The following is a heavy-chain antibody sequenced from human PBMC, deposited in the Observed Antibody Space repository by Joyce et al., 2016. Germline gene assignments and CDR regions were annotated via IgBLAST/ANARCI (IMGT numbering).Heavy chain of an antibody. CDR2: INIGNDNT. V-gene: IGHV1-3*04. CDR1: GYTFSYST. D-gene: IGHD3-9*01. Sequence: QVQLEQSGAEVKEPGASVKVACKASGYTFSYSTIHWLRQAPGQRPEWMGWINIGNDNTKYSQLLQGRVTITTDRSASTAYMELSSLRSEDTAVYYCARGLAYFFDSANVNTDGFDFWGQGTVVLVSS. CDR3: ARGLAYFFDSANVNTDGFDF. J-gene: IGHJ3*01.